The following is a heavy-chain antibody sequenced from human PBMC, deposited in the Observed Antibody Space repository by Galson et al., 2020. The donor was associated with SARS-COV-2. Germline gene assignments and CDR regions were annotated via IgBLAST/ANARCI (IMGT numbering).Heavy chain of an antibody. D-gene: IGHD3-10*01. CDR3: ARVPGFYSSGSYYAMDV. Sequence: ETSETLSLTCTVSGDSVSSAGYYWSWIRQRPGKGLDWIGYIYYNGNTYYNPSLKSRVTISVDTSKNQFSLKLSPVSAADTAVYYCARVPGFYSSGSYYAMDVWGQGTTVTVSS. J-gene: IGHJ6*02. V-gene: IGHV4-31*03. CDR2: IYYNGNT. CDR1: GDSVSSAGYY.